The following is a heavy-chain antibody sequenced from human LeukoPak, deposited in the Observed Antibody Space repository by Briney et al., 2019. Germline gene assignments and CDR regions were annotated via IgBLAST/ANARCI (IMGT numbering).Heavy chain of an antibody. CDR3: AREWGQVTTGY. CDR1: GYTFTSYY. V-gene: IGHV1-46*01. D-gene: IGHD4-11*01. J-gene: IGHJ4*02. CDR2: INPSGGST. Sequence: ASVKVSCKASGYTFTSYYMHWVRQAPGQGLEWMGIINPSGGSTNYAQKFQGRVTITADKSTSTAYMELSSLRSEDTAVYYCAREWGQVTTGYWGQGTLVTVSS.